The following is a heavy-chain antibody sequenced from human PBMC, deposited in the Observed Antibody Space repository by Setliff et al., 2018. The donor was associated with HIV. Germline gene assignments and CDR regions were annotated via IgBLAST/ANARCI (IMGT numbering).Heavy chain of an antibody. Sequence: HPGGSLRLSCEGSGFTFGSYTMSWVRQAPGKGLEWLSVIYSGSGSTKYADSVKGRFTVSRDNSKNMLYLQMTRLSVEDTATYHCAKETPMGLDWSSPDPRNYNAYYYMDVWGEGTTVTV. CDR2: IYSGSGST. J-gene: IGHJ6*03. D-gene: IGHD1-1*01. CDR1: GFTFGSYT. CDR3: AKETPMGLDWSSPDPRNYNAYYYMDV. V-gene: IGHV3-23*03.